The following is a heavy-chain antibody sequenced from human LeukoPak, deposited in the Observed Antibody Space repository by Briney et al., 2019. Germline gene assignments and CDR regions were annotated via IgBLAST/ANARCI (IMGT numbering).Heavy chain of an antibody. J-gene: IGHJ4*02. CDR3: ARDGVAATNSDY. CDR2: INWNGGST. D-gene: IGHD2-15*01. CDR1: GFTFDDYG. Sequence: GGSLRLSCAAPGFTFDDYGMSWVRQAPGKGLEWVSGINWNGGSTGYADSVKGRFTISRDNAKNSLYLQMNSLRAEDTALYYCARDGVAATNSDYWGQGTLVTVSS. V-gene: IGHV3-20*04.